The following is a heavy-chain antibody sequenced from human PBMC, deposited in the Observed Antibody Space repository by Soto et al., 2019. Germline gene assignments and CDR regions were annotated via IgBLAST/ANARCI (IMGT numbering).Heavy chain of an antibody. CDR1: GFTFSSYG. V-gene: IGHV3-30*18. CDR3: AKDREYGWELLHDAFDI. CDR2: ISYDGSNK. D-gene: IGHD1-26*01. Sequence: QVQLVESGGGVVQPGRSLRLSCAASGFTFSSYGMHWVRQAPGKGLEWVAVISYDGSNKYYADSVKSRFTISRDNSKNTLYLQMNSLRAEDTAVYYCAKDREYGWELLHDAFDIWGQGTMVTVSS. J-gene: IGHJ3*02.